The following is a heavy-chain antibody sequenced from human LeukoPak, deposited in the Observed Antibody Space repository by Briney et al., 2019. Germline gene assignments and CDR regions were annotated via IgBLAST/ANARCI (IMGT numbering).Heavy chain of an antibody. CDR1: GGSISSYY. D-gene: IGHD3-9*01. J-gene: IGHJ3*02. CDR2: IYYRGST. CDR3: ARGWDILTSNAFDI. Sequence: SETLSLTCTVSGGSISSYYWSWIRQPPGKGLEWIGYIYYRGSTNYNPSLKSRVTISVDTSKNQFSLKLSSVTAADTAVYYCARGWDILTSNAFDIWGQGTMVTVSS. V-gene: IGHV4-59*01.